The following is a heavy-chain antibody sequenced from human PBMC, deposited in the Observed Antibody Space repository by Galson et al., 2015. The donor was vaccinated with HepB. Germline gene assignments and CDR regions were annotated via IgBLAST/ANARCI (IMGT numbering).Heavy chain of an antibody. V-gene: IGHV1-18*04. CDR2: SSPYRDKA. Sequence: SVKVSCKASGYSFTNYGISWVRQAPGQGLEWLGWSSPYRDKANYAQIVQGRVTMTTDTSTSTAYMELRSLTSDDTAMYYCVRVGFCTGRNCVDCFDPWGQGTLVTVSS. J-gene: IGHJ5*02. CDR3: VRVGFCTGRNCVDCFDP. D-gene: IGHD2-15*01. CDR1: GYSFTNYG.